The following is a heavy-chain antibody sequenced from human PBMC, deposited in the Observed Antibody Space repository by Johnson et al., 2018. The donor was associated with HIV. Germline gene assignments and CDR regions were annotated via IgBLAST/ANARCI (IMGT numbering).Heavy chain of an antibody. Sequence: VQLVESGGGVVQPGGSPRLSCAASGFNFNNYGMHWVRQAPGRGLEWVSAISGSGGYTYYADSVKGRFTISRDSSKNTLYLQMNSLRAEDTAVYYCATDISRLRLWAFDIWGQGTMVTVSS. CDR2: ISGSGGYT. J-gene: IGHJ3*02. V-gene: IGHV3-23*04. CDR3: ATDISRLRLWAFDI. CDR1: GFNFNNYG. D-gene: IGHD4-17*01.